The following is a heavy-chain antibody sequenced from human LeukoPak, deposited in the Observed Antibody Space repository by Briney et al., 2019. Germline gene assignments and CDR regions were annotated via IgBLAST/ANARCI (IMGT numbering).Heavy chain of an antibody. J-gene: IGHJ3*02. CDR1: GYTFTSYG. CDR2: ISGYNGHA. Sequence: GASVKVSCKASGYTFTSYGISWVRQAPGQGLEWMGWISGYNGHAKYAQKLQGRVTMTTDTSTSIAYMELRSLRSDDTAVYYCARGPHYYDSSGYQDAFDIWGQGTMVTVSS. D-gene: IGHD3-22*01. V-gene: IGHV1-18*01. CDR3: ARGPHYYDSSGYQDAFDI.